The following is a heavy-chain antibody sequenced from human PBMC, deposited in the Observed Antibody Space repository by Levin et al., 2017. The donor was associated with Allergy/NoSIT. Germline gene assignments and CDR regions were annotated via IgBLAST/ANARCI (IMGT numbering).Heavy chain of an antibody. Sequence: GESLKISCKASGYTFTSYDINWVRQATGQGLEWMGWMNPNSGNTGYAQKFQGRVTMTRNTSISTAYMELSSLRSEDTAVYYCARGQGLSSWHDYWGQGTLVTVSS. D-gene: IGHD6-13*01. CDR2: MNPNSGNT. CDR1: GYTFTSYD. CDR3: ARGQGLSSWHDY. J-gene: IGHJ4*02. V-gene: IGHV1-8*01.